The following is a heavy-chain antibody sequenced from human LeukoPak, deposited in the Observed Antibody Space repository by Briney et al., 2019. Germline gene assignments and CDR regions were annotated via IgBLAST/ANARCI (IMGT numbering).Heavy chain of an antibody. CDR3: ARAYCSSTSCYAYYMDV. V-gene: IGHV4-34*01. J-gene: IGHJ6*03. D-gene: IGHD2-2*01. Sequence: PSETLSLTCAVYGGSFSGYYWSWIRQPPGKGLEWIGEINHSGSTNYNPSLKSRVTISVDTSKNQFSLKLSSVTAADTAVYYCARAYCSSTSCYAYYMDVWGKGTTVTVSS. CDR2: INHSGST. CDR1: GGSFSGYY.